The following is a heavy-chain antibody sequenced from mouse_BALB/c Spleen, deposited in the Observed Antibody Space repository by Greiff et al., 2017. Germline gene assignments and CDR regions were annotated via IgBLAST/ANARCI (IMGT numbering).Heavy chain of an antibody. D-gene: IGHD1-2*01. J-gene: IGHJ2*01. Sequence: EVQLQESGGDLVKPGGSLKLSCAASGFTFSSYGMSWVRQTPDKRLEWVATISSGGSYTYYPDSVKGRFTISRDNAKNTLYLQMSSLKSEDTAMYYCAGDGNYGYDYWGQGTTLTVSS. V-gene: IGHV5-6*01. CDR2: ISSGGSYT. CDR3: AGDGNYGYDY. CDR1: GFTFSSYG.